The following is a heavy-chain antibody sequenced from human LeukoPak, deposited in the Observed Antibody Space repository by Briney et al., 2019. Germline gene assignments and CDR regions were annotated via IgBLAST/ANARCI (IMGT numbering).Heavy chain of an antibody. CDR2: INPNSGDT. D-gene: IGHD3-16*01. J-gene: IGHJ4*02. CDR1: GYVFSGYY. CDR3: ARDRGSGGNHFDY. V-gene: IGHV1-2*06. Sequence: ASVKVSCKASGYVFSGYYIHWVRQAPGQGLEWMGRINPNSGDTNYIQKFQGRVTMTRDTSISTAYMDLRSLKSDHTAVYYCARDRGSGGNHFDYWGQGTLVTVSS.